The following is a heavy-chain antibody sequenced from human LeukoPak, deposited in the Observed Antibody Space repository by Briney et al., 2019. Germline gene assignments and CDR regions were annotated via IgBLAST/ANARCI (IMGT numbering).Heavy chain of an antibody. CDR2: IYPGDSDT. D-gene: IGHD3-10*01. CDR1: GYSFTSYW. J-gene: IGHJ3*02. Sequence: GESLKISCKGSGYSFTSYWIGWVRQMPGKGLERMGIIYPGDSDTRYSPSFQGQVTISADKSISTAYPQWSSLKASDSAMYYCATNTMFRGIHAFDIWGQGTMVTVSS. CDR3: ATNTMFRGIHAFDI. V-gene: IGHV5-51*01.